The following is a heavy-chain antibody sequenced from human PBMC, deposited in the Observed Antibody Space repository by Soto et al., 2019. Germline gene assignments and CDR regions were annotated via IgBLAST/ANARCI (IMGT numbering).Heavy chain of an antibody. CDR1: GGSISSGDYY. Sequence: SDTLSLTCTVSGGSISSGDYYWSWIRQPPGKGLEWIGYIYYSGSTYYNPSLKSRVTISVDTSKNQFSLKLSSVTAADTTVYYCAREDCSSTSCLGMDVWGQGTTVTVSS. D-gene: IGHD2-2*01. J-gene: IGHJ6*02. CDR3: AREDCSSTSCLGMDV. CDR2: IYYSGST. V-gene: IGHV4-30-4*02.